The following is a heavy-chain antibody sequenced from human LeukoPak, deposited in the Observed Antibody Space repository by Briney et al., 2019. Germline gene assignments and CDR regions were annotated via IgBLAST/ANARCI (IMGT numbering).Heavy chain of an antibody. D-gene: IGHD2-15*01. J-gene: IGHJ4*02. Sequence: GGSLRLSCAASGFTFSNYEMNWVRQAPGKGLEWVSYISSSGSTTYYADSVKGRFTISRDNAKNSLYLQMNSLRAEATAVYYCARGYCSGGSCYFDYWGQGTLVTVS. CDR2: ISSSGSTT. CDR3: ARGYCSGGSCYFDY. CDR1: GFTFSNYE. V-gene: IGHV3-48*03.